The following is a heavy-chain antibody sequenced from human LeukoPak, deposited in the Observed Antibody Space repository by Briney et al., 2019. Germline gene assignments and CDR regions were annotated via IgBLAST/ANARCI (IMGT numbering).Heavy chain of an antibody. V-gene: IGHV4-38-2*02. Sequence: SETLSLTCAVSDYSISSAYYWGWIRQPPGRGLEWIGSIYHSGSTDYNPSLKSRVTISVDTSKNQFSLKLRSVTAADTAVYYCARDQAYCGGDCYFDFWGQGTLVTVSS. J-gene: IGHJ4*02. CDR3: ARDQAYCGGDCYFDF. CDR1: DYSISSAYY. D-gene: IGHD2-21*02. CDR2: IYHSGST.